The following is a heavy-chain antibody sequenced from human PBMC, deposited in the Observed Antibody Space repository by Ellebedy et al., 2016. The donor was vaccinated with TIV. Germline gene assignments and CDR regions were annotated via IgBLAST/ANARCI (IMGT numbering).Heavy chain of an antibody. CDR2: IKEDGSDT. Sequence: GESLKISCAASGFPFSNSWMTWARQAPRKGLEWVANIKEDGSDTYYVDSVKGRFTISRDNANNVLYLQMNSLRAEDTAVYYCARGGGSSWGQGTMVTVSS. CDR3: ARGGGSS. CDR1: GFPFSNSW. V-gene: IGHV3-7*05. J-gene: IGHJ3*01. D-gene: IGHD1-26*01.